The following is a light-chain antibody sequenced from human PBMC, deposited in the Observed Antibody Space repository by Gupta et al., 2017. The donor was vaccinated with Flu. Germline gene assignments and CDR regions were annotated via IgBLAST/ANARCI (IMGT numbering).Light chain of an antibody. CDR3: QQYEAYPLT. CDR1: QNINSW. J-gene: IGKJ4*01. Sequence: DNQLTQSPSTLSASVGDRVTITCRASQNINSWLAWYQQKPGKAPKFLIYKASSLQSGVPSRFSGSGSGTQFTLTISSLQPDDYATYYCQQYEAYPLTFGGGTKVEIK. CDR2: KAS. V-gene: IGKV1-5*03.